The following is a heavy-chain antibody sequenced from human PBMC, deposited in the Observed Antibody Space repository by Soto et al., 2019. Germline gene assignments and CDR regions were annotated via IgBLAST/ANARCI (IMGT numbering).Heavy chain of an antibody. V-gene: IGHV1-8*01. Sequence: ASVKVSCKASGYTFTGYDINWVRQATGQGLEWMGWMNPNSGNTGYAQKFQGRVTMTRNTSISTAYMELSSLRSEDTAVYYCARGEAYSSSWYGGIFYYYYYGMDVWGQGTTVTVSS. CDR3: ARGEAYSSSWYGGIFYYYYYGMDV. CDR2: MNPNSGNT. D-gene: IGHD6-13*01. J-gene: IGHJ6*02. CDR1: GYTFTGYD.